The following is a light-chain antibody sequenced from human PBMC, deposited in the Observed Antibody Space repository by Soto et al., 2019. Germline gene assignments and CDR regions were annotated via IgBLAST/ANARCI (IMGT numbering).Light chain of an antibody. Sequence: EIMMTQSPATLSVSPGESATLSCRASQTVSSNLAWYQQKPGQAPRLLIYGASTRATGIPARFSGSGSETEFTLTLSSLQSEDFAVYYCQQYHKWPPLTFGQGTRLEIK. CDR3: QQYHKWPPLT. CDR2: GAS. V-gene: IGKV3D-15*01. J-gene: IGKJ5*01. CDR1: QTVSSN.